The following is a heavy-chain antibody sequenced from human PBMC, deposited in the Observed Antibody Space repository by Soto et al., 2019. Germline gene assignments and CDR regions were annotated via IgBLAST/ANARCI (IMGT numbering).Heavy chain of an antibody. V-gene: IGHV3-23*01. D-gene: IGHD2-2*01. CDR1: GFTFSTYT. J-gene: IGHJ4*02. CDR3: AKDARPAGYWDFDY. CDR2: IYGSGGST. Sequence: EVQLLESGGDLVQPGGSLRLSCAASGFTFSTYTMNWVRQAPGKGLEWVSGIYGSGGSTFYADSVKGRFTISRDNSGKTLYLQMNSLRVEDTAVYYCAKDARPAGYWDFDYWGQGTLVTVSS.